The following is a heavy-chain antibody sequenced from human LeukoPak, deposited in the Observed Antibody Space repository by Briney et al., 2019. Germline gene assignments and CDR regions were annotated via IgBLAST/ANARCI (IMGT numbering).Heavy chain of an antibody. D-gene: IGHD6-19*01. CDR3: ASSGASSGWYFDY. Sequence: SETLSLTCTVSGGSISSYYWSWIRQPPGKGLEWIGYIYYSGSTSYNPSLKSRVTISVDTSKNQFSLKLSSVTAADTAVYYCASSGASSGWYFDYWGQGTLVTVSS. CDR1: GGSISSYY. J-gene: IGHJ4*02. V-gene: IGHV4-59*01. CDR2: IYYSGST.